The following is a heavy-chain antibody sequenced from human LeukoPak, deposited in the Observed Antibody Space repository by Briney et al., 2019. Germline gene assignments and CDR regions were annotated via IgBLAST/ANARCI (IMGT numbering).Heavy chain of an antibody. CDR3: ARAVSSWYVYYFDY. CDR2: IYSGGST. V-gene: IGHV3-66*02. D-gene: IGHD6-13*01. CDR1: GFTVSSNY. J-gene: IGHJ4*02. Sequence: GGSLRLSCAASGFTVSSNYMSWVRQAPGKGLEWVSVIYSGGSTYYADSVKGRFTISRDNSKNTLYLQMNSLRAEDTAVYYCARAVSSWYVYYFDYWGQGTLVTVSS.